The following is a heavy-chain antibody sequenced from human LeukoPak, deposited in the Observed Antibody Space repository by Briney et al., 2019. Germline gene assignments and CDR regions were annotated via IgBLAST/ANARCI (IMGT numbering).Heavy chain of an antibody. CDR3: AKDWRYHYYYYYGMDV. D-gene: IGHD1-14*01. J-gene: IGHJ6*02. V-gene: IGHV3-23*01. CDR1: GFTFSSYA. Sequence: GGSLRLSCAASGFTFSSYAMSWVRQAPGKGLEWVSAISGSGGSTYYADSVKGRFTVSRDSSKNTLYPQMNSLRAEDTAVYYCAKDWRYHYYYYYGMDVWGQGTTVTVSS. CDR2: ISGSGGST.